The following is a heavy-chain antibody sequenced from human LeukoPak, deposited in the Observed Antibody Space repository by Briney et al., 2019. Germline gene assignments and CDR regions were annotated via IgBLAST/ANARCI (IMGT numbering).Heavy chain of an antibody. CDR3: ARDMGVGVTHCYFYGMEV. J-gene: IGHJ6*02. Sequence: GGSLRLSCAASGFNFKFYAMSWVRRAPGKGLEWVSAISGDGESNYHIDSVKGRFTISRDNSKNTLFLQMNSLRVDDTAVYYCARDMGVGVTHCYFYGMEVWGQGTTVTVAS. D-gene: IGHD1-26*01. CDR1: GFNFKFYA. CDR2: ISGDGESN. V-gene: IGHV3-23*01.